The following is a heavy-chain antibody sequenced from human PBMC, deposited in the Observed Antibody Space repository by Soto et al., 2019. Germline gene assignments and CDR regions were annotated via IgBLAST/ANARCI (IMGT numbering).Heavy chain of an antibody. CDR3: ARGFGHYDSSGSNWFDP. V-gene: IGHV4-34*01. Sequence: QVQLQQWGAGLLKPSETLSLTCAVYGGSFSGYYWSWIRQPPGKGLEWIGEINHSGSTNYNPSLKSRVTISVDTSKNQFSLKLSSVTAADTAVYYCARGFGHYDSSGSNWFDPWGQGTPVTVSS. CDR2: INHSGST. CDR1: GGSFSGYY. J-gene: IGHJ5*02. D-gene: IGHD3-22*01.